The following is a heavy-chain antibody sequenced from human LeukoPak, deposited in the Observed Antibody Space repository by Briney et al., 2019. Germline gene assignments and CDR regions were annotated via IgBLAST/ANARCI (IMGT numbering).Heavy chain of an antibody. CDR1: GGSISSSSYY. CDR2: IYYSGST. J-gene: IGHJ4*02. Sequence: SQTLSLTCTVSGGSISSSSYYWGWIRQPPGKGLEWIGSIYYSGSTYYNPSLKSRVTISVDTSKNQFSLKLSSVTAADTAVYYCARDGNALWGQGTLVTVSS. V-gene: IGHV4-39*07. D-gene: IGHD1-1*01. CDR3: ARDGNAL.